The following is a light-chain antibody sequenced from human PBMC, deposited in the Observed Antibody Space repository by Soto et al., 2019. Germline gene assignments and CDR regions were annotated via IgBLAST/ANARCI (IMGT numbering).Light chain of an antibody. CDR2: DVS. CDR1: QSISNW. V-gene: IGKV1-5*01. Sequence: DIQMTQSPSTRSASVGDRVTITCRASQSISNWLAWYQQKPGKAPKLLIYDVSSLESGVPSRFSGSGSGTEFTLTISSLQPDDVATYYCQQSNSFWTFGQGTKVDIK. CDR3: QQSNSFWT. J-gene: IGKJ1*01.